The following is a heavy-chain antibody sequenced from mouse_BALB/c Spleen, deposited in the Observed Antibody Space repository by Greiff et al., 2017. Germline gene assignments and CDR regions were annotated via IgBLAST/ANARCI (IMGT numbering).Heavy chain of an antibody. Sequence: EVQVVESGGGLVKPGGSLKLSCAASGFTFSSYAMSWVRQSPEKRLEWVAEISSGGSYTYYPDTVTGRFTISRDNAKNTLYLEMSSLRSEDTAMYYCARGGKDAMDYWGQGTTLTVSS. CDR3: ARGGKDAMDY. CDR1: GFTFSSYA. D-gene: IGHD1-1*02. J-gene: IGHJ2*01. CDR2: ISSGGSYT. V-gene: IGHV5-9-4*01.